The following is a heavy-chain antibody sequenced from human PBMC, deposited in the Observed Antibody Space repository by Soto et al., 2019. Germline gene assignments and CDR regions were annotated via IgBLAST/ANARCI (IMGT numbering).Heavy chain of an antibody. CDR2: IYHSGST. CDR1: GGSISSGGYS. D-gene: IGHD3-10*01. Sequence: QLQLQESGSGLVKPSQTLSLTCAVSGGSISSGGYSWSWIRQPPGKGLEWIGYIYHSGSTYYNPYIKSRVTISVDRSKNQIPLKLSYKTAADTAVYYCAGGGSGSYDYRGQGTLVNVSS. J-gene: IGHJ4*02. CDR3: AGGGSGSYDY. V-gene: IGHV4-30-2*01.